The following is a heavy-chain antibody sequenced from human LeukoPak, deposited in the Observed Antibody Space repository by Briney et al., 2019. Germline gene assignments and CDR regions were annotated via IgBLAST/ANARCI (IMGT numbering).Heavy chain of an antibody. CDR3: ARVPLAIVGAHWFDP. Sequence: WASVKVSCKASGYTFTSYGISWVRQAPGQGLEWMGWISAYNGNTNYAQKLQGRVTMTTDTSTSTAYMELRSLRSDDTAVYYCARVPLAIVGAHWFDPWGQGTLVTVSS. J-gene: IGHJ5*02. V-gene: IGHV1-18*01. CDR1: GYTFTSYG. CDR2: ISAYNGNT. D-gene: IGHD1-26*01.